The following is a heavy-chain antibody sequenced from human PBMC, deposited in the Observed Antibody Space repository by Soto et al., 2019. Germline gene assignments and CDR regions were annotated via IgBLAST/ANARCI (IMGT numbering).Heavy chain of an antibody. V-gene: IGHV3-30*18. CDR3: AKDVYCSTTGCLRNIVHC. Sequence: QVQLVESGGGVVQPGRSLRLSCAASGFTFSNYGMHWVRQAPGKGLEWVSIMSYDGINKLYADSVKGRFTISRDNSKNTLYLQMDCLRAEYTAVYYCAKDVYCSTTGCLRNIVHCWGQGTLVTVSS. CDR1: GFTFSNYG. D-gene: IGHD2-2*01. J-gene: IGHJ4*02. CDR2: MSYDGINK.